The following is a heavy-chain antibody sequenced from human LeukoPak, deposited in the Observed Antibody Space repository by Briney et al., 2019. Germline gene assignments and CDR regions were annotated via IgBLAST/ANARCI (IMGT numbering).Heavy chain of an antibody. CDR3: ARDRSTYSYGYADFDY. CDR1: GVSSSSYG. CDR2: IRYDGSNK. V-gene: IGHV3-30*02. D-gene: IGHD5-18*01. J-gene: IGHJ4*02. Sequence: GGSLRLSCAASGVSSSSYGMDWGRHAPGEGLGWGAVIRYDGSNKYYADSVNGRFTISRDNSRNTLYLQMNSLRAEDTAVYYCARDRSTYSYGYADFDYWGQGTLVTVSS.